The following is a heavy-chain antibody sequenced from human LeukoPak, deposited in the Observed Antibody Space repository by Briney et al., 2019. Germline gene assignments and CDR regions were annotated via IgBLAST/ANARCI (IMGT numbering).Heavy chain of an antibody. CDR1: GFTVSSNY. CDR3: ARDQNYDFWSGLGAFDI. Sequence: PGGSLRLSCAASGFTVSSNYMSWVRQAPGKGLEWVSVIYSGGSTYYADSVKGRFTISRDNAKNSLYLQMNSLRAEDTAVYYCARDQNYDFWSGLGAFDIWGQGTMVTVSS. V-gene: IGHV3-53*01. CDR2: IYSGGST. J-gene: IGHJ3*02. D-gene: IGHD3-3*01.